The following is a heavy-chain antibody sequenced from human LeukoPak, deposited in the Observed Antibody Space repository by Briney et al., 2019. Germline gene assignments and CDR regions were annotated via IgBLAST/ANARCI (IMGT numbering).Heavy chain of an antibody. CDR1: GGSFSGYY. D-gene: IGHD2-15*01. Sequence: SETLSLTCAVYGGSFSGYYWSWIRQPPGKGLEWIGEINHSGSTNYNPSLKSRVTISVDTSKNQFSLKLSSVTAADTAVYYCARGLVVVVAATWFDPRGQGTLVTVSS. CDR2: INHSGST. CDR3: ARGLVVVVAATWFDP. V-gene: IGHV4-34*01. J-gene: IGHJ5*02.